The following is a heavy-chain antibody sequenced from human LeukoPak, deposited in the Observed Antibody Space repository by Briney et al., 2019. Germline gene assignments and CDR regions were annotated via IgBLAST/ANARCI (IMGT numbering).Heavy chain of an antibody. CDR2: IKPDGSAE. Sequence: GGSLRLPCATSGFTFSSNWMSWVRHVPGRGLDWVANIKPDGSAEYYAASVKGRFTVSRDNAKNSLYLQMSSLRAEDTAVYYCARNKRVSSSHYYYYYAMDVWGQGTTVTVSS. CDR3: ARNKRVSSSHYYYYYAMDV. CDR1: GFTFSSNW. V-gene: IGHV3-7*03. J-gene: IGHJ6*02. D-gene: IGHD6-6*01.